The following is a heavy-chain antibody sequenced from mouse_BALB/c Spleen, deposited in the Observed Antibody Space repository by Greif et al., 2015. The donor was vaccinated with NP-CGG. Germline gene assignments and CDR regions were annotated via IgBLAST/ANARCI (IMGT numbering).Heavy chain of an antibody. J-gene: IGHJ4*01. V-gene: IGHV1-80*01. D-gene: IGHD1-2*01. CDR1: GYAFSSYW. CDR3: ARRITTATGAMDY. Sequence: QVQLKESGAELVRPGSSVKISCKASGYAFSSYWMNWVKQRPGQGLEWIGQIYPGDGDTNYNGKFKGKATLTADKSSSTAYMQLSSLTSEDSAVYFCARRITTATGAMDYWGQGTSVTVSS. CDR2: IYPGDGDT.